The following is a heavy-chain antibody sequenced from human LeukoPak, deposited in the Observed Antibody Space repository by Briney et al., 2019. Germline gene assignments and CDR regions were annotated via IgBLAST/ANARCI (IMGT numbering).Heavy chain of an antibody. D-gene: IGHD3-22*01. CDR1: GFTFSSYA. CDR3: ARDSSGYSAEYFQH. J-gene: IGHJ1*01. Sequence: PGRSLRLSCAASGFTFSSYAMHWVRQAPGKGLEWVAVISYDGSNEYYADSVKGRFTISRDNSKNTLYLQMNSLRAEDTAVYYCARDSSGYSAEYFQHWGQGTLVTVSS. CDR2: ISYDGSNE. V-gene: IGHV3-30-3*01.